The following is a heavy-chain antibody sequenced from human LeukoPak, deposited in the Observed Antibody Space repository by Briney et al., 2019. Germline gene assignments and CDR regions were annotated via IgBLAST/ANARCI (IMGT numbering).Heavy chain of an antibody. Sequence: NPGGSLRLSCAGSGFIFRDYYMSWLRQTPGKGLEWVSYISNSGTDTNYADSVKGRFTISRDNAKNSLYLQMNSLRAEDTALYYCARHYYDSRYPTSGYYMDVWGKGTTVTVSS. CDR1: GFIFRDYY. CDR3: ARHYYDSRYPTSGYYMDV. CDR2: ISNSGTDT. D-gene: IGHD3-22*01. J-gene: IGHJ6*03. V-gene: IGHV3-11*03.